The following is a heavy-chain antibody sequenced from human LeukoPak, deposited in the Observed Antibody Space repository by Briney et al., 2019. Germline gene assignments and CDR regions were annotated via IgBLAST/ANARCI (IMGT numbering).Heavy chain of an antibody. D-gene: IGHD3-22*01. CDR3: ANGDSSGYYYVLPFQH. J-gene: IGHJ1*01. CDR2: ISGSGGST. CDR1: GFTFSSYA. V-gene: IGHV3-23*01. Sequence: PGGSLRLSCAASGFTFSSYAMSWVRQAPGKGLEWVSAISGSGGSTYYADSVKGRFTISIDNSKNTLYLQMNSLRAEDTAVYYCANGDSSGYYYVLPFQHWGQGTLVTVSS.